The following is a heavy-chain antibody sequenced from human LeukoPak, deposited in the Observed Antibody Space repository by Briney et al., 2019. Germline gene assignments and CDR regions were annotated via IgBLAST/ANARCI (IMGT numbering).Heavy chain of an antibody. CDR2: INPRAGGT. D-gene: IGHD3-22*01. CDR1: GYTFSKYF. Sequence: ASVKVSCKPSGYTFSKYFLYLVRQAPGKGLDWMGVINPRAGGTSYAQDLQGRITVTTDASSNIVYMELSSLKSDDTAMYYCVRRPLLGHDTSGPGCQLWSQGTVVTVSS. V-gene: IGHV1-46*04. CDR3: VRRPLLGHDTSGPGCQL. J-gene: IGHJ3*01.